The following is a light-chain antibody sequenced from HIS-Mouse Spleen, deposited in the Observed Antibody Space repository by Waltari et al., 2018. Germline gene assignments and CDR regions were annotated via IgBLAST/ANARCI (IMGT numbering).Light chain of an antibody. CDR3: CSYAGSYNWV. J-gene: IGLJ3*02. CDR1: SSDVGGYNY. Sequence: QSALTQPRSVSGSPGQSVTISCTGTSSDVGGYNYVSWYQQHPGKAPKLMIYDVSKRPSGVPDRFPGSKAGNTASLPISGLQAEDEADYYCCSYAGSYNWVFGGGTKLTVL. V-gene: IGLV2-11*01. CDR2: DVS.